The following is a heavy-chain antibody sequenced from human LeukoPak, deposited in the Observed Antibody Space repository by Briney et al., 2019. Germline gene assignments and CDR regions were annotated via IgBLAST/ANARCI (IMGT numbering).Heavy chain of an antibody. CDR3: AKDQQLYCSSTSCLNSFDY. J-gene: IGHJ4*02. Sequence: GGSLRLSCAAFGFTFSSYDMSWVRQAPGKGLEWVSGISGSAGSTYYADSVKGRFTISRDNSKNTLYLQMNSLRAEDTAIYYCAKDQQLYCSSTSCLNSFDYWGQGTLVTVSS. D-gene: IGHD2-2*01. CDR2: ISGSAGST. CDR1: GFTFSSYD. V-gene: IGHV3-23*01.